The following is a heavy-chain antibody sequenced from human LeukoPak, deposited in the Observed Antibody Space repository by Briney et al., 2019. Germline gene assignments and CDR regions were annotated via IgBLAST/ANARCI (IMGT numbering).Heavy chain of an antibody. J-gene: IGHJ4*01. D-gene: IGHD3-16*01. CDR3: APLGD. CDR2: IRSDGSNK. CDR1: GFTFSSYG. Sequence: GGSLRLSSASSGFTFSSYGMHWVRQALGKGLEWVAFIRSDGSNKYYADSVKGRFTISRDNSKNTLYLQMNSLRVEDTAVYYCAPLGDWGHGTLVTVSS. V-gene: IGHV3-30*02.